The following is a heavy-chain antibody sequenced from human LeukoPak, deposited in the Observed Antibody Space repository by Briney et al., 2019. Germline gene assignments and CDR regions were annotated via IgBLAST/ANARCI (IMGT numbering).Heavy chain of an antibody. V-gene: IGHV4-34*01. D-gene: IGHD3-22*01. J-gene: IGHJ3*02. CDR1: GGSFSGYY. CDR2: INHSGST. Sequence: TSSETLSLTCAVYGGSFSGYYWSWIRQPPGKGLEWIGEINHSGSTNYNPSLKSRVTISVDTSKNQFSLKLSSVTAEDTALYHCARVGDYYDSSGYRYDAFDIWGQGTMVTVSS. CDR3: ARVGDYYDSSGYRYDAFDI.